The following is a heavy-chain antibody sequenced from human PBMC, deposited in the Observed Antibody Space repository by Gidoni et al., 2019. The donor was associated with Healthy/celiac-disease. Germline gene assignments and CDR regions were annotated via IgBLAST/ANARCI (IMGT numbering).Heavy chain of an antibody. CDR1: GFPFSSYR. CDR3: ARRGTYYYDTAADY. D-gene: IGHD3-22*01. V-gene: IGHV3-48*01. J-gene: IGHJ4*02. Sequence: EVQLVESGGGLVQPGGSLRLSCAASGFPFSSYRMNWVRQAPGKGLEWVSYISSSSSTIYYADSVKGRFTISRDNAKNSLYLQMNSLRAEDTAVYYCARRGTYYYDTAADYWGQGTLVTVSS. CDR2: ISSSSSTI.